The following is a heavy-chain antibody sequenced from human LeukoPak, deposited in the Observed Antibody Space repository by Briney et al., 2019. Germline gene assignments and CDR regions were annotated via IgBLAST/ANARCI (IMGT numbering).Heavy chain of an antibody. CDR2: FDPEDGET. D-gene: IGHD3-9*01. Sequence: ASVKVSCKVSGYTLTELSMHWVRQAPGEGLEWMGGFDPEDGETIYAQKFQGRVTMTEDTSTDTAYMELSSLRSEDTAVYYCATSYYDISGYYYYYMDVWGKGNTVTVSS. CDR3: ATSYYDISGYYYYYMDV. J-gene: IGHJ6*03. CDR1: GYTLTELS. V-gene: IGHV1-24*01.